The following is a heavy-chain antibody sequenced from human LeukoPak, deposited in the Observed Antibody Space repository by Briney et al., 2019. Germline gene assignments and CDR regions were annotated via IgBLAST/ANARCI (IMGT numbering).Heavy chain of an antibody. CDR3: ALAFSGYDRWSPEPPDQ. CDR1: GSAFSGYT. J-gene: IGHJ4*02. Sequence: ASVKVSCKASGSAFSGYTITWVRQAPGQGLEWVGGIITNLASTNYAQKFQGRVTISADDSTSTAYMQLRSLTSEDTAFYYCALAFSGYDRWSPEPPDQWGRGTLVTVSS. V-gene: IGHV1-69*13. CDR2: IITNLAST. D-gene: IGHD5-12*01.